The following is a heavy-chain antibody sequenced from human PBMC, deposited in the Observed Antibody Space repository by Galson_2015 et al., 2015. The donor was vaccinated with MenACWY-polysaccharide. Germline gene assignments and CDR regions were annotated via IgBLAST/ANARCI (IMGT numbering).Heavy chain of an antibody. V-gene: IGHV7-4-1*01. J-gene: IGHJ4*02. Sequence: SVKVSCKTSGYTFTTYAMNWVRHAPGQGLKWMGGINTNTGNPTYAQGFTGRFVFSLDASVSTAYLQIGSLKAEDTAVYYCARDPKQKPTTVPTGRFDYWGQGTLVTVSS. CDR2: INTNTGNP. D-gene: IGHD4-17*01. CDR1: GYTFTTYA. CDR3: ARDPKQKPTTVPTGRFDY.